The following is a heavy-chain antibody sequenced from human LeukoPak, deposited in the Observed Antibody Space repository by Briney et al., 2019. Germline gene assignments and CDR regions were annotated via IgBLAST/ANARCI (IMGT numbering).Heavy chain of an antibody. D-gene: IGHD3-22*01. CDR1: GGSISSSSYY. CDR3: ARTTYNYYDSSGYVDY. J-gene: IGHJ4*02. Sequence: SETLSLTCTVSGGSISSSSYYWGWIRQPPGKGLEWIGSIYYSESTYYNPSLKCRVTISVDTSKNQFSLKLSSVTAADTAVYYCARTTYNYYDSSGYVDYWGQGTLVTVSS. CDR2: IYYSEST. V-gene: IGHV4-39*01.